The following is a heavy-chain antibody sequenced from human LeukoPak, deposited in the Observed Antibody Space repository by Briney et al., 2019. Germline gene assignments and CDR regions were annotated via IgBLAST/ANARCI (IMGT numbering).Heavy chain of an antibody. CDR3: ARPLATSGSYYGDYYYYYGMDV. D-gene: IGHD1-26*01. Sequence: GRSLRLSCAASGFTFSYYSMHWVRQAPGKGLEWVAVISIDGSNKYYADSVKGRFTISRDNSKNTLYLQMNSLRPEDTAVYYCARPLATSGSYYGDYYYYYGMDVWGQRTTLTVSS. CDR1: GFTFSYYS. V-gene: IGHV3-30-3*01. CDR2: ISIDGSNK. J-gene: IGHJ6*02.